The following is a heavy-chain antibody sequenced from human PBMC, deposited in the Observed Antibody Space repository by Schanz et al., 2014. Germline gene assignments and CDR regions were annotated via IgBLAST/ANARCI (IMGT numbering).Heavy chain of an antibody. CDR1: GYSFSAYY. CDR2: FT. CDR3: VRELSGGTFDY. Sequence: QVQLVQSGAELKNPGASVKVSCKASGYSFSAYYIHWMRQAPGQGLEWLGRFTHSSQKFQGRVTMTRDTSSTTAYIELNSLRSDDTAVYYCVRELSGGTFDYWGQGALVTVSS. J-gene: IGHJ4*02. V-gene: IGHV1-2*06. D-gene: IGHD1-1*01.